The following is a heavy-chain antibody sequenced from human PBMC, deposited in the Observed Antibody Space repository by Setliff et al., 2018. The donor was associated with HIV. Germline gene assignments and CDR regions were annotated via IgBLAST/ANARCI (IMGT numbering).Heavy chain of an antibody. CDR3: AKGFNTVGMVRGVYYYGMDV. Sequence: HPGGSLRLSCAASGFTFSSYGMHWVRQAPGKGLEWVAFIRYDGSNKYYADSVKGRFTISRDNSKNTLYLQMNSLRAEDTAVYYCAKGFNTVGMVRGVYYYGMDVWGQGTTVTVSS. D-gene: IGHD3-10*01. J-gene: IGHJ6*02. V-gene: IGHV3-30*02. CDR2: IRYDGSNK. CDR1: GFTFSSYG.